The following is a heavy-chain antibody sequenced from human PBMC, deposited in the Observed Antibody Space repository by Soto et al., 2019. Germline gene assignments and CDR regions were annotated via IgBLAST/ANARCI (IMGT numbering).Heavy chain of an antibody. D-gene: IGHD1-26*01. CDR2: IVVGSGNT. J-gene: IGHJ6*02. V-gene: IGHV1-58*01. CDR3: AADGIVGATSLYYYYGMDV. Sequence: SVKVSCKASGFTFTSSAVQWVRQARGQRLEWIGWIVVGSGNTNYAQKFQERVTITRDMSTSTAYMELSSLRSEDTAVYYCAADGIVGATSLYYYYGMDVWGQGTTVTSP. CDR1: GFTFTSSA.